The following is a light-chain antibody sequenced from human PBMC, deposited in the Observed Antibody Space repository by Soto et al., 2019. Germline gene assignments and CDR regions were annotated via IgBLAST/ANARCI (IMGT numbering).Light chain of an antibody. CDR2: KAS. V-gene: IGKV1-5*03. CDR1: QSTSSY. J-gene: IGKJ1*01. CDR3: QQYNSSSPET. Sequence: DIQMTQSPSTLSASVGDRVTITCRASQSTSSYLAWYQQKPGKAPKLLIYKASSLESGVPSRFSGSGSGTEFTLTISSLQPDDFATYYCQQYNSSSPETFGQGTKVDIK.